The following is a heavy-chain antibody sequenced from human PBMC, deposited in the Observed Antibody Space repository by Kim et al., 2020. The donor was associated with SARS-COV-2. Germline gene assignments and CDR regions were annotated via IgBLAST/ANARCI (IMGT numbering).Heavy chain of an antibody. CDR3: ARGGGGSYSDFDY. Sequence: YTPSLKSRVTISVDTSKNQFSLKLSSVTAADTAVYYCARGGGGSYSDFDYWGQGTLVTVSS. D-gene: IGHD1-26*01. V-gene: IGHV4-34*01. J-gene: IGHJ4*02.